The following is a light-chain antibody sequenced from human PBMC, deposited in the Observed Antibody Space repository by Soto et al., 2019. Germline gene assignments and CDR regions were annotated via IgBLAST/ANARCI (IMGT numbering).Light chain of an antibody. J-gene: IGKJ1*01. CDR3: QQYNSYWT. Sequence: DIQMTQSPSTLSASVGDRVTITCRASQSISSWLAWYQQKPGKAPKLLIYDASSLKNGVPSRFSGSGSGTEFTPSISRLQPDHFAIYYCQQYNSYWTFGQGTKVEIK. V-gene: IGKV1-5*01. CDR1: QSISSW. CDR2: DAS.